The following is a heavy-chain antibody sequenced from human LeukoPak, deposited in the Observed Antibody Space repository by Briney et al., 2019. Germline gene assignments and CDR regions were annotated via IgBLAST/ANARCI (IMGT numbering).Heavy chain of an antibody. J-gene: IGHJ4*02. D-gene: IGHD3-3*01. CDR2: IIPILGIA. CDR3: AHAYYDFWSGYFGLYYFDY. CDR1: GGTFSRYT. Sequence: GASVKVSCKASGGTFSRYTISWVRQAPGQGLEWMGRIIPILGIANYAQKFQGRVTITADKSTSTAYMELSSLRSEDTAVYYCAHAYYDFWSGYFGLYYFDYWGQGTLVTASS. V-gene: IGHV1-69*02.